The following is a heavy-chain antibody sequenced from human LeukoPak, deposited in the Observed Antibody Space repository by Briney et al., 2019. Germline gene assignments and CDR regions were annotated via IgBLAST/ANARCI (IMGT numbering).Heavy chain of an antibody. CDR1: GFTFSSYS. J-gene: IGHJ6*02. CDR3: ARDLGVAVAAYYYYYGMDV. V-gene: IGHV3-21*01. CDR2: ISSSSSYI. Sequence: PGGSLRLSCAASGFTFSSYSMNWVRQAPGKGLEWVSSISSSSSYIYYADSVKGRFTISRDNAKNSLYLQMNSLRAGDTAVYYCARDLGVAVAAYYYYYGMDVWGQGTTVTVSS. D-gene: IGHD6-19*01.